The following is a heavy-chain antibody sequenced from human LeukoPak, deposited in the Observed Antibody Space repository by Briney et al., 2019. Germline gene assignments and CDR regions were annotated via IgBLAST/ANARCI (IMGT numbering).Heavy chain of an antibody. D-gene: IGHD5-18*01. CDR1: GFAFSDYY. CDR3: ARLLIYGYASFDI. Sequence: GGSLRLSCAASGFAFSDYYMSWIRQAPGEGLEWVSYISSSGSTIYYADSVKGRFTISRDNAKNSLYLQMNSLRAEDTAVYYCARLLIYGYASFDIWGQGTVVTVSS. J-gene: IGHJ3*02. CDR2: ISSSGSTI. V-gene: IGHV3-11*01.